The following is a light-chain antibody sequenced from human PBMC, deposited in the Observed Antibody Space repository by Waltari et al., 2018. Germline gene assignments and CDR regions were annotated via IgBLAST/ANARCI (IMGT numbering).Light chain of an antibody. CDR3: CSYAGRSTVV. V-gene: IGLV2-11*01. J-gene: IGLJ2*01. CDR1: SNDVGGYKY. CDR2: DVA. Sequence: QSALTQPRSVSGSPGQSVTISCTGTSNDVGGYKYVSWYQQHPGKAPKVMIYDVAKRPAGVPDRFYGSKSGNTASLTISGLQAEDEADYYCCSYAGRSTVVFGGGTKLTVL.